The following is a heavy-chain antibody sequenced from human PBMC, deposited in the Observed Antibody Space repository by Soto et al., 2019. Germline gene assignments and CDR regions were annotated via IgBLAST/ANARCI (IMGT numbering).Heavy chain of an antibody. J-gene: IGHJ6*02. CDR3: ARDSRITIFATSYYYYGMDV. V-gene: IGHV3-53*01. CDR2: IYSGGST. CDR1: GFTVSSNY. Sequence: VRLSCAASGFTVSSNYMSWVRQAPGKGPEWVSVIYSGGSTYYADSVKGRFTISRDNSKNTLYLQMNSLRAEDTAVYYCARDSRITIFATSYYYYGMDVWGQGTTVTVSS. D-gene: IGHD3-3*01.